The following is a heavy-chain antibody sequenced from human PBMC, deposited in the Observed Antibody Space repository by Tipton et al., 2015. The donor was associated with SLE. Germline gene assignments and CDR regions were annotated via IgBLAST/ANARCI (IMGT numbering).Heavy chain of an antibody. Sequence: TLSLTCTVSGGSISNFYWSWIRQSPGKGLEWLGYIFYGSANYNPSLKSRGTISLDKSRNQFSLRLTSVTAADTAVYFCAVAGSRRGAFDIWGQGTLVTVSS. CDR1: GGSISNFY. D-gene: IGHD6-19*01. V-gene: IGHV4-59*03. CDR3: AVAGSRRGAFDI. J-gene: IGHJ3*02. CDR2: IFYGSA.